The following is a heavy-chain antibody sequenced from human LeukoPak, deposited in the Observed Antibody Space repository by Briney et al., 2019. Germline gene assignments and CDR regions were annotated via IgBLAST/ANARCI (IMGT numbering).Heavy chain of an antibody. V-gene: IGHV3-7*01. CDR3: ARVSDRGYSGSYHAFDI. Sequence: GGSLRLSCAASGFTFSSYWMSWVRQAPGKGLEWVANIKQDGSEKYYVDSVKGRFTISRDNAKNSLYLQMNSLRAEDTAVYYCARVSDRGYSGSYHAFDIWGQGTMVTVSS. D-gene: IGHD1-26*01. J-gene: IGHJ3*02. CDR1: GFTFSSYW. CDR2: IKQDGSEK.